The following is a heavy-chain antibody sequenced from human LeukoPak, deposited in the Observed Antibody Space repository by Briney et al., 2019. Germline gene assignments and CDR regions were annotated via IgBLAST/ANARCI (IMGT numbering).Heavy chain of an antibody. V-gene: IGHV4-59*12. J-gene: IGHJ4*02. CDR2: IHHSGTT. CDR1: GDSISSFY. Sequence: PSETLSLTCTVSGDSISSFYWSWIRQPPGKGLEWIGYIHHSGTTNYNPSLKSRVTISVDTSKNQFSLKLSSVTAADTAVYYCATTRPVGLYGSGSYRWGQGTLVTVSS. CDR3: ATTRPVGLYGSGSYR. D-gene: IGHD3-10*01.